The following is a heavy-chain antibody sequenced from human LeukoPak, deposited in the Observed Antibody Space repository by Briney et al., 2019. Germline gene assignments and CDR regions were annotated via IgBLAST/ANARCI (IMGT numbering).Heavy chain of an antibody. V-gene: IGHV3-21*01. Sequence: GGSLRLSCAASGFTFSSYSTTWVRQAPGKGLEWVSSISSSSSYIYYADSVKGRFTISRDNAKNSLYLQMNSLRAEDTAVYYCASGRNFDYWGQGTLVTVSS. CDR1: GFTFSSYS. CDR2: ISSSSSYI. J-gene: IGHJ4*02. CDR3: ASGRNFDY.